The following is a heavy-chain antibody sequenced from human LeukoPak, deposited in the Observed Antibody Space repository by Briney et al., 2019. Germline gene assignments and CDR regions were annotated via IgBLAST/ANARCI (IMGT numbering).Heavy chain of an antibody. V-gene: IGHV5-51*01. CDR3: ARKNIGFGEPFDY. J-gene: IGHJ4*02. CDR2: IYPGDSDT. D-gene: IGHD3-10*01. CDR1: GYSFTSYW. Sequence: GESLKISCKGSGYSFTSYWIGWVRQMPGKGLEWMGIIYPGDSDTRYSPSFQGQVTISADKSISTAYLQWTSLKASDTAIYYCARKNIGFGEPFDYWGQGTLVTVSS.